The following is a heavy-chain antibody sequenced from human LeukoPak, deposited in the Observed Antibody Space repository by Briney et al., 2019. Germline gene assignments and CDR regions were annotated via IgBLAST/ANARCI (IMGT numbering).Heavy chain of an antibody. CDR2: MYPKSGVT. D-gene: IGHD1-1*01. CDR1: GYTFTDYW. Sequence: GVSVKVSCKASGYTFTDYWLHWVRQAPGQGLEWMGCMYPKSGVTGYAQKFQGRVTLTGDTSISTAYMELSSLRSDDTAMYYCARDPGYLQPDFWGQGTLVTVPS. V-gene: IGHV1-2*02. J-gene: IGHJ4*02. CDR3: ARDPGYLQPDF.